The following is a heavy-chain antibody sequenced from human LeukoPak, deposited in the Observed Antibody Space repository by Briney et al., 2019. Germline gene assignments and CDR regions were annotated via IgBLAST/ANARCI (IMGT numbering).Heavy chain of an antibody. J-gene: IGHJ4*02. CDR2: IWYDGSNK. CDR3: VRELPPVVQYYFDY. CDR1: GFIFSTYT. D-gene: IGHD3-22*01. V-gene: IGHV3-33*08. Sequence: GGSLRLSCAASGFIFSTYTMHWVRQAPGKGLEWVAVIWYDGSNKYYADSVKGRFTISRDNSRNTLYLQMNSLRAEDTAVYYCVRELPPVVQYYFDYWGPGTLVTVSS.